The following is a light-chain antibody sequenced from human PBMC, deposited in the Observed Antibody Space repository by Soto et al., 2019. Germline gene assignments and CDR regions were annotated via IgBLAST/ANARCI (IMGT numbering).Light chain of an antibody. CDR2: AAT. CDR3: QQGYNTFWT. Sequence: DIQMTQSPSSLSAFVGDSVTVTCRASQPIGTSLHWYQQRAGTAPKVLISAATKLQSGVPSRFSGRGSGTDFTLTISILQPEDSATYFCQQGYNTFWTFGRGTKVELK. V-gene: IGKV1-39*01. J-gene: IGKJ1*01. CDR1: QPIGTS.